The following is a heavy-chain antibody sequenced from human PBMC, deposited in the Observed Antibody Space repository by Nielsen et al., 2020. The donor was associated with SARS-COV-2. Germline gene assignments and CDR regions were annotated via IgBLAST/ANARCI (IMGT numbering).Heavy chain of an antibody. Sequence: VRQMPGKGLAWMGRIDPSDSYTNYSPSFQGHVTISADKSISTAYLQWSSLKASDTAMYYCATPQYNWNYGYYYGMDVWGQGTTVTVSS. V-gene: IGHV5-10-1*01. D-gene: IGHD1-7*01. CDR2: IDPSDSYT. CDR3: ATPQYNWNYGYYYGMDV. J-gene: IGHJ6*02.